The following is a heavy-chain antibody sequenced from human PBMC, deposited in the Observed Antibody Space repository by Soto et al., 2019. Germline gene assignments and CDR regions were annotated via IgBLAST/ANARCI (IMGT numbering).Heavy chain of an antibody. V-gene: IGHV1-2*04. CDR1: GYTFTGYY. CDR2: INPNSGGT. CDR3: ARDPVRDGYNCCGAFDI. D-gene: IGHD5-12*01. Sequence: ASVKVSCKASGYTFTGYYMHWVRQAPGQGLEWMGWINPNSGGTNYAQKFQGWVTMTRDKSMSTAYMELSSLRSEDTAVYYCARDPVRDGYNCCGAFDIWGQGTMVTLSS. J-gene: IGHJ3*02.